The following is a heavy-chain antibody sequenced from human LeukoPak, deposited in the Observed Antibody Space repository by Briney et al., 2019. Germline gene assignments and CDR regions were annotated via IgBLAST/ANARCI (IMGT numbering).Heavy chain of an antibody. V-gene: IGHV4-4*07. CDR3: ASRWRNGMDV. Sequence: SETLSLTCTVSGGSFSSYYWSWIRQPAGKGLEWIGRIYTSGSTNYNSSLKSRVTMSVDTSKNQVSQKLSSVTAADTAVYYCASRWRNGMDVWGQGTTVTVSS. CDR1: GGSFSSYY. J-gene: IGHJ6*02. D-gene: IGHD1-1*01. CDR2: IYTSGST.